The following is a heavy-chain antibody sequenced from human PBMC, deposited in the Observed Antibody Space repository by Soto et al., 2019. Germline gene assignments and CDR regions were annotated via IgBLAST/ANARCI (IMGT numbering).Heavy chain of an antibody. Sequence: PGGSLRLSCAASGFTFSSYSMNWVRQAPGKGLEWVSSISSSSSYIYHADSVKGRFTISRDNAKNSLYLQMNSLRAEDTAVYYCASDLLLAYWGQGTLVTVSS. J-gene: IGHJ4*02. D-gene: IGHD2-15*01. CDR2: ISSSSSYI. V-gene: IGHV3-21*01. CDR1: GFTFSSYS. CDR3: ASDLLLAY.